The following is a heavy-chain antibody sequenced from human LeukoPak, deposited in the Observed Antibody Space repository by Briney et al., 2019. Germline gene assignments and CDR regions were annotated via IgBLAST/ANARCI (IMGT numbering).Heavy chain of an antibody. D-gene: IGHD3-22*01. V-gene: IGHV4-59*12. CDR3: ARDEGPQVTMIVGGAFDI. CDR2: IYYSGST. Sequence: PSETLSLTCTVSGGSISSYYWSWIRQPPGKGLEWIGYIYYSGSTNYNPSLKSRVTISVDTSKNQFSLKLSSVTAADTAVYYCARDEGPQVTMIVGGAFDIWGQGTMVTVSS. J-gene: IGHJ3*02. CDR1: GGSISSYY.